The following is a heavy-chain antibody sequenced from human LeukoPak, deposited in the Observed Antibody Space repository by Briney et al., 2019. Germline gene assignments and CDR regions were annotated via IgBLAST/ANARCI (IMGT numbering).Heavy chain of an antibody. Sequence: SEILSLTCTVSGGSVSSGSYYWRWIRQPPGTGLEWIGYIYYSGSTNYNPSLKSRVTISVDTSKNQFSLKLSSVTAADTAVYYCAREAAGYCSGGSCRLFDYWGQGTLVTVSS. CDR1: GGSVSSGSYY. J-gene: IGHJ4*02. D-gene: IGHD2-15*01. CDR2: IYYSGST. V-gene: IGHV4-61*01. CDR3: AREAAGYCSGGSCRLFDY.